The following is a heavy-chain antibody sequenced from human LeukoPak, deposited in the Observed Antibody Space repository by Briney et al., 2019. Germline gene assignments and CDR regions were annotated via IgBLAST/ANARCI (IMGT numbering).Heavy chain of an antibody. CDR2: IYASGIYTSGST. D-gene: IGHD1-14*01. CDR1: GGSISSYY. Sequence: PSETLSLTCTVSGGSISSYYWSWIRQPAGKGLEWIGRIYASGIYTSGSTNYNPSLKSRVTMSVDTSKNQFSLKLSSVTAEDTAVYYCAKTPTPDIDYWGQGTLVTVSS. J-gene: IGHJ4*02. CDR3: AKTPTPDIDY. V-gene: IGHV4-4*07.